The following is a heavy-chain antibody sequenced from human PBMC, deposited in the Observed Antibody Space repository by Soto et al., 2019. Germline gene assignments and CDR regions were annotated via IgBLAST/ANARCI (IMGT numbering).Heavy chain of an antibody. D-gene: IGHD3-9*01. Sequence: ASVKVSCKASGYTFTSYGISWVRQAPGQGLEWMGWISAYNGKTNYAQKLQGRVTMTTDTSTSTAYIELRSLRSDDTAVYYCGREITFDTGPRYYYYYGMDVWGQGTTVTVSS. V-gene: IGHV1-18*01. CDR3: GREITFDTGPRYYYYYGMDV. J-gene: IGHJ6*02. CDR1: GYTFTSYG. CDR2: ISAYNGKT.